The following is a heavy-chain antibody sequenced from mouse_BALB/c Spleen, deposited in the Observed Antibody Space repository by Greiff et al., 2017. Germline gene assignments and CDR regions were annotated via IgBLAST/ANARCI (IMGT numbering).Heavy chain of an antibody. CDR3: ASNWDEGAY. Sequence: VMLVESGPGLVAPSQSLSITCTVSGFSLASYGVHWVRQPPGKGLEWLGVIWAGGSTNYNSALMSRLSISKDNSKSQVFLKMNSLQTDDTAMYYCASNWDEGAYWGQGTLVTVSA. V-gene: IGHV2-9*02. J-gene: IGHJ3*01. D-gene: IGHD4-1*02. CDR2: IWAGGST. CDR1: GFSLASYG.